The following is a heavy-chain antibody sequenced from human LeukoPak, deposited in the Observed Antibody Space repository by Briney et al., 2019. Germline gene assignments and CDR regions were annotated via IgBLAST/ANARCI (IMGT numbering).Heavy chain of an antibody. CDR3: GCTSFSTDSVRGRFTISRDNYTHILYLQMTSLRPEDTAVYYCARGFYEFEDSGYYFDF. D-gene: IGHD5-24*01. Sequence: GGSLRLSCAASGFIVSSNYMNWVRQGPGKGLEWVSVIYRGGNTFYTDSVRGRFTISRDNSKNNRYLSKKSRIPCDTACVYGGCTSFSTDSVRGRFTISRDNYTHILYLQMTSLRPEDTAVYYCARGFYEFEDSGYYFDFWGRGTVVTVSS. CDR1: GFIVSSNY. CDR2: IYRGGNT. J-gene: IGHJ4*02. V-gene: IGHV3-66*02.